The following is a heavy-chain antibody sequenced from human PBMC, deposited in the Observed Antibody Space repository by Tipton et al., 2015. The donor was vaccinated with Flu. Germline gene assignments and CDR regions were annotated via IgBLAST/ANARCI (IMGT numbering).Heavy chain of an antibody. V-gene: IGHV1-46*01. CDR3: ARSGPMQYESSGFIQY. Sequence: QVQLVQSGAEVRKPGASVKVSCKASGYTFSNYNMHWVRQAPGLGLEWMGIIYPSGGGTRYAQKFQGRVTVTRDKSTTTVYMELRSLTSDDTAVYYCARSGPMQYESSGFIQYWGQGTLVTVSS. CDR2: IYPSGGGT. CDR1: GYTFSNYN. D-gene: IGHD3-22*01. J-gene: IGHJ4*01.